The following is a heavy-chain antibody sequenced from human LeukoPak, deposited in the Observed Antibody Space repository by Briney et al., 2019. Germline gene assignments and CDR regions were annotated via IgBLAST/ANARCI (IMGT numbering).Heavy chain of an antibody. D-gene: IGHD6-19*01. V-gene: IGHV1-69*05. CDR1: GYTFTSYG. J-gene: IGHJ4*02. CDR3: AVDIAVAGHFDY. Sequence: ASVKVSCKASGYTFTSYGISWVLQAPGQGLEWMGGIIPIFGTANYAQKFQGRVTITTDESTSTAYMELSSLRSEDTAVYYCAVDIAVAGHFDYWGQGTLVTVSS. CDR2: IIPIFGTA.